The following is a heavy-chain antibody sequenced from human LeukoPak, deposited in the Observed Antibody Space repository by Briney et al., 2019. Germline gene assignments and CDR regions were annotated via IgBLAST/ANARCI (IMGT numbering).Heavy chain of an antibody. V-gene: IGHV3-15*01. Sequence: PGGSLRLSCAASGFTFSNAWMSWVRQAPGKGLEWVGRIKSKTDGGTTDYAAPVKGRFTISRDDSKNTLYLQMNSLKTEDTAVYYCTTEGGDYDILTGYFEYFDYWGQRTLVTVSS. CDR1: GFTFSNAW. CDR2: IKSKTDGGTT. D-gene: IGHD3-9*01. CDR3: TTEGGDYDILTGYFEYFDY. J-gene: IGHJ4*02.